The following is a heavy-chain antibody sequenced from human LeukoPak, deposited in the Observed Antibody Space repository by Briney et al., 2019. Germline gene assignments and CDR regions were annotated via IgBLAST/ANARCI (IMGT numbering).Heavy chain of an antibody. V-gene: IGHV4-61*02. Sequence: SETLSLTCTLSGGSIGSGSYYWSWIRQPAGKGLEWIGRIYTSGSTNYNPSLKSRVTISVDTSKNQFSLKLSSVTAADTAVYYCARLLIAAAGTGWFDHWGQGTLVTVSS. CDR1: GGSIGSGSYY. J-gene: IGHJ5*02. CDR2: IYTSGST. CDR3: ARLLIAAAGTGWFDH. D-gene: IGHD6-13*01.